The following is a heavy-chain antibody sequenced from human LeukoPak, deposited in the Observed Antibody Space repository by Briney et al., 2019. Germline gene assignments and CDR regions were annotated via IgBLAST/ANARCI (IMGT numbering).Heavy chain of an antibody. V-gene: IGHV5-51*01. J-gene: IGHJ4*02. CDR1: GYSFTNYW. CDR3: ATRRAGYCSGFSCYYFAY. D-gene: IGHD2-15*01. Sequence: GGSRKISCKGSGYSFTNYWIGWVRRLPGKGLEWMGIIFPGDSDTRYSPSFQGQVTISADKSISTAYLQWSSLTASDPAMYYCATRRAGYCSGFSCYYFAYWGQGTLATVSS. CDR2: IFPGDSDT.